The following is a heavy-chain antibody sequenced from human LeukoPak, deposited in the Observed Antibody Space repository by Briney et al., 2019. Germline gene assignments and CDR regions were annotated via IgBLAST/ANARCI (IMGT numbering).Heavy chain of an antibody. V-gene: IGHV3-23*01. D-gene: IGHD5-12*01. J-gene: IGHJ3*02. Sequence: LGGSLRLSCAASGFTFSSYGMSWVRQAPGKGLEWVSAISGSGGSTYYADSVKGRFTISRDNSKNTLYLQMNSLRAEDTAVYYCAKGAGGWLRFGAFDIWGQGTMVTVSS. CDR3: AKGAGGWLRFGAFDI. CDR1: GFTFSSYG. CDR2: ISGSGGST.